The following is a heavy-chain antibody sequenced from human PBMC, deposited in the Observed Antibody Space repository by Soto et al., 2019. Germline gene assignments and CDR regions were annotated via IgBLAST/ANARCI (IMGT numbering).Heavy chain of an antibody. J-gene: IGHJ4*02. V-gene: IGHV1-69*13. CDR3: ARAGIVATIPLDY. CDR1: GGTFSSYA. Sequence: SVKVSCKASGGTFSSYAISWVRQAPGQGLEWMGGIIPIFGTANYAQKSQGRVTITADESTSTAYMELSSLRSEDTAVYYCARAGIVATIPLDYWGQGTLVTVSS. D-gene: IGHD5-12*01. CDR2: IIPIFGTA.